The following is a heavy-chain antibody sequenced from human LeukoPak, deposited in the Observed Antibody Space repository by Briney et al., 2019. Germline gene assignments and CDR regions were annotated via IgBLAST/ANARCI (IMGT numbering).Heavy chain of an antibody. CDR3: ARAGSYRGFFDY. CDR1: GGSISSSSYY. D-gene: IGHD3-10*01. CDR2: IYYSGST. Sequence: SETLSLTCTVSGGSISSSSYYWDWIRQPPGKGLEWIGTIYYSGSTYYNPSLKSRVTISVDTSKNQFSLKLSSVTAADTAVYYCARAGSYRGFFDYWGQGTLLTVSS. V-gene: IGHV4-39*07. J-gene: IGHJ4*02.